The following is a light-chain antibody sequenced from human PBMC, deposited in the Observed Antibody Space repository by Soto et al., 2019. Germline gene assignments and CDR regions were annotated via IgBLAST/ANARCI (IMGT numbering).Light chain of an antibody. CDR1: QSISSS. J-gene: IGKJ1*01. CDR2: GAS. V-gene: IGKV3-15*01. CDR3: QQYDYWPRT. Sequence: EIVMTQSPATLSVSPLVSSTLSCRSRQSISSSKLAWYQQNPGQAPRLLTYGASNRATGIPARFSGSGPGTEFTLTISSLQSEDFAVYYCQQYDYWPRTFGQGTKVDIK.